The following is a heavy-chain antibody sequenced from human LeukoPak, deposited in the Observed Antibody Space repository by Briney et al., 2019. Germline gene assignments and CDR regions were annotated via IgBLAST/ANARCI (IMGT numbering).Heavy chain of an antibody. J-gene: IGHJ4*02. D-gene: IGHD3-22*01. V-gene: IGHV3-66*01. Sequence: GGSLRLSCAASGFTVSSNYMSWVRQAPGKGLEWVSVIYSGGSTYYADSVKGRFTISRDNSKNTLYLQMNSLRAEDTAVYYCARVVRYYDSSGFNDYWGQGTLVTVSS. CDR2: IYSGGST. CDR1: GFTVSSNY. CDR3: ARVVRYYDSSGFNDY.